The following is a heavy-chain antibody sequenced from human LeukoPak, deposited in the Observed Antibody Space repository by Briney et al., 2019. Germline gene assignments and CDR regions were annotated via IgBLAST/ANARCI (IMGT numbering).Heavy chain of an antibody. CDR2: ISGSGGST. CDR3: AKDPERGVTTTFDY. Sequence: GGSLRLSCAASGFTFSSYAMSWVRQAPGKGLEWVSAISGSGGSTYYADSVKGRLTISRDNSKNTLYLQMNSLRAEDTALYYCAKDPERGVTTTFDYWGQGTLVTVSS. V-gene: IGHV3-23*01. D-gene: IGHD4-17*01. CDR1: GFTFSSYA. J-gene: IGHJ4*02.